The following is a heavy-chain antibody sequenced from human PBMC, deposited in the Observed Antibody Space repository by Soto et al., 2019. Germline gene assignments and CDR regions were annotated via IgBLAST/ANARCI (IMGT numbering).Heavy chain of an antibody. J-gene: IGHJ5*02. CDR3: ARSTMVRGVTP. D-gene: IGHD3-10*01. CDR2: INAGNGNT. V-gene: IGHV1-3*01. Sequence: ASVKVSCKASGYTFTSYAMHWVRQAPGQRLEWMGWINAGNGNTKYSQKLQGRVTITRDTSASTAYMELSSLRSEDTAVYYCARSTMVRGVTPWGQGTLVTVSS. CDR1: GYTFTSYA.